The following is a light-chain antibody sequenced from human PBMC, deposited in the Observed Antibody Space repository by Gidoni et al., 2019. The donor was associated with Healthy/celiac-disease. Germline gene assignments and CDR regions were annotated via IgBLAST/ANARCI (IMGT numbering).Light chain of an antibody. Sequence: QPALTQPASVSGSPGQSITISCTGTSSDVGSYNLVSWYQQHPGKAPKLMIYEVSKRPSGVSNRFSGSKSGNTASLTISGLQAEDEADYYCCSYAGSSTSHVVFGGGTKLTVL. CDR1: SSDVGSYNL. CDR3: CSYAGSSTSHVV. CDR2: EVS. J-gene: IGLJ2*01. V-gene: IGLV2-23*02.